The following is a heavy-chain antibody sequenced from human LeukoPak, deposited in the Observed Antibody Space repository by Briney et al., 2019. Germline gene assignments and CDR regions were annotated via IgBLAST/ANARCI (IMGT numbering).Heavy chain of an antibody. CDR2: IYSGATT. CDR3: ARSTGDRFDP. Sequence: GGSLRLSCAASGFTVSSNYMGWVRQAPGEVLEWVSVIYSGATTYYADSVKGRFTISRDNSKNTLYLQMNSLRAEDTAVYYCARSTGDRFDPWGQGTLVTVSS. V-gene: IGHV3-66*01. CDR1: GFTVSSNY. D-gene: IGHD7-27*01. J-gene: IGHJ5*02.